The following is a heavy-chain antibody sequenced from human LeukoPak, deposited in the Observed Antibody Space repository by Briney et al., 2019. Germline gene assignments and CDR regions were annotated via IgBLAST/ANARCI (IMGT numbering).Heavy chain of an antibody. V-gene: IGHV3-7*01. CDR1: GFTFTTHW. CDR3: SGRSGFSSIY. D-gene: IGHD6-19*01. CDR2: IKPDGSDK. J-gene: IGHJ4*02. Sequence: GGSLRLSCAASGFTFTTHWMNWVRQAPGGGLEWLANIKPDGSDKYYVDSVMGRFTISRDNAKNLVYLQMNSLRTEDTAVYYWSGRSGFSSIYWGQGTLVTVSS.